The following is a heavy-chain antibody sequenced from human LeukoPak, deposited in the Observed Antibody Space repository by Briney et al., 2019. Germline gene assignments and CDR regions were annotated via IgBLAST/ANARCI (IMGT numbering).Heavy chain of an antibody. V-gene: IGHV4-59*11. Sequence: SEALSLTCSVSGSSISPHHWTWIRQAPGEGLEWMGYIYYRGTTNYSPSLKNRLTMSVDTSKNQISLKLTSVTAADTAVYYCARIQPSCPGLGFCSFDIWGQGTLATVSS. CDR2: IYYRGTT. J-gene: IGHJ3*02. CDR1: GSSISPHH. D-gene: IGHD3-3*01. CDR3: ARIQPSCPGLGFCSFDI.